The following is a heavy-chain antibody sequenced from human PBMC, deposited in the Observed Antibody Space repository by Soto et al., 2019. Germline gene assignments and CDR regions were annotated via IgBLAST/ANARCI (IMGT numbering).Heavy chain of an antibody. CDR2: IYPGDSDT. CDR3: ARQYCSGGSCYSLDYYYGMDV. Sequence: GESLKISCKGSGYSFTSYWIGWVRQMPGKGLEWMGIIYPGDSDTRYSPSFQGQVTISADKSISTAYLQWSSLKASDTAMYYCARQYCSGGSCYSLDYYYGMDVWGQGTTVTVS. D-gene: IGHD2-15*01. J-gene: IGHJ6*02. CDR1: GYSFTSYW. V-gene: IGHV5-51*01.